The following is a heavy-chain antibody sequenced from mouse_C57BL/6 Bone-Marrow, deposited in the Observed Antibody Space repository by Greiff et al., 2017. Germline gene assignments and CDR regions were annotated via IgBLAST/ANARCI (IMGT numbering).Heavy chain of an antibody. Sequence: EVKLEESGGDLVKPGGSLKLSCAASGFTFSSYGMSWVRQTPDKRLEWVGTISSGGSYTYYPDSVKGRFTISRDNAKNTLYLQMSSLKSEDTAMSYCAGRGYYGSIFCWYFDVGGTGTAVTVSS. CDR1: GFTFSSYG. CDR3: AGRGYYGSIFCWYFDV. V-gene: IGHV5-6*02. D-gene: IGHD1-1*01. J-gene: IGHJ1*03. CDR2: ISSGGSYT.